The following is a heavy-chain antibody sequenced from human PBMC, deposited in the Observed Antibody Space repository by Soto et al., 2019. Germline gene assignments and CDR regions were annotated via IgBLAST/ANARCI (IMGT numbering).Heavy chain of an antibody. CDR2: IYIDDT. CDR3: ARDRDWNLDY. Sequence: QVQLVQSGAEVKKPGASVKVSCKASGYTFSNYGFSWMRQAPGQGLEWMGWIYIDDTKYAQNLQGRVTMTTDTSTSTVYMELRSLRSDDTAVYCCARDRDWNLDYWGQGTLVTVSS. CDR1: GYTFSNYG. J-gene: IGHJ4*02. V-gene: IGHV1-18*01. D-gene: IGHD1-1*01.